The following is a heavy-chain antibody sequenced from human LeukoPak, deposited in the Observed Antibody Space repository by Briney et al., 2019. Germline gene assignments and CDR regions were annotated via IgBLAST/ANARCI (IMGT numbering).Heavy chain of an antibody. CDR2: IFHSGSA. CDR1: GYSISSGYS. D-gene: IGHD3-22*01. CDR3: ARVGSSSGYLKWFDP. J-gene: IGHJ5*02. Sequence: SETLSLTCTVSGYSISSGYSWGWIRQPPGKGLEWIGSIFHSGSAYYNPSLKSRVTISVDTSKNQFSLNLSSVTAADTAVYYCARVGSSSGYLKWFDPWGQGTLVTVSS. V-gene: IGHV4-38-2*02.